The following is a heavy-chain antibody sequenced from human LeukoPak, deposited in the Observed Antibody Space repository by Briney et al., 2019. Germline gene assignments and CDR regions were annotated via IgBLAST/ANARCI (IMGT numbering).Heavy chain of an antibody. CDR1: GYSFTSYW. D-gene: IGHD2-2*01. CDR3: ARPVSGSSCSSTSCQDWYFDL. V-gene: IGHV5-51*01. Sequence: GESLKISCKGSGYSFTSYWIGWVRQMPGKGLEWMGIIYPGDSDTRYSPSFQGQVTISADKSISTAYLQWSSLKASDTAMYYCARPVSGSSCSSTSCQDWYFDLWGRGTLVTVSS. J-gene: IGHJ2*01. CDR2: IYPGDSDT.